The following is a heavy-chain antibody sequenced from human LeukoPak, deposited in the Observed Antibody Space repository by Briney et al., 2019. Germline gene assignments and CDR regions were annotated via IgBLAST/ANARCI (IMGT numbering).Heavy chain of an antibody. CDR1: GYIFDRYD. Sequence: ASVKVSCKASGYIFDRYDINWVRQATGKGLEWMGWISAYNGNTNYAQKLQGRVTMTTDTSTSTAYMELRSLRSDDTAVYYCAREAESLDYWGQGTLVTVSS. J-gene: IGHJ4*02. CDR2: ISAYNGNT. CDR3: AREAESLDY. V-gene: IGHV1-18*01. D-gene: IGHD6-13*01.